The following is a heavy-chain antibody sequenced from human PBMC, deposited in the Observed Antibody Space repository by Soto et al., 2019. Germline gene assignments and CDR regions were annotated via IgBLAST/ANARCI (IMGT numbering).Heavy chain of an antibody. D-gene: IGHD2-15*01. CDR3: ARDPRLYCSGGSCYGYWYFDL. V-gene: IGHV1-18*01. CDR1: GYTFTSYG. J-gene: IGHJ2*01. Sequence: QVQLVQSGAEVKKPGASVKVSCKASGYTFTSYGISWVRQAPGQGLEWMGWISAYNGNTNYAQQLQGRVTVTTDTSTSTAYMELRSVRSDDRAVYYCARDPRLYCSGGSCYGYWYFDLWGRGTLVTVSS. CDR2: ISAYNGNT.